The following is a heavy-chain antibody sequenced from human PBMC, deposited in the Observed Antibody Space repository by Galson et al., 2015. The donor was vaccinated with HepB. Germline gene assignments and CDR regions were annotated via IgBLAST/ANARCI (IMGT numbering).Heavy chain of an antibody. J-gene: IGHJ6*03. D-gene: IGHD3-10*01. CDR2: ISFDGNNE. V-gene: IGHV3-30-3*01. CDR3: ARGFNGSWTYPYSLDD. CDR1: GVAFNNDA. Sequence: SLRLSCAASGVAFNNDAMYWVRQAPGKGLEGVALISFDGNNEFYTDSVKGRFTISRDNSKNTLYLQMNSLRTDDTAVYYCARGFNGSWTYPYSLDDWGTGTTVTVSS.